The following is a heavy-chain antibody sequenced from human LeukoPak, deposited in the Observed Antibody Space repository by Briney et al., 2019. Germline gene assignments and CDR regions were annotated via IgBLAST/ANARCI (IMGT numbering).Heavy chain of an antibody. CDR3: AKDAQWFGELNNWFDP. D-gene: IGHD3-10*01. V-gene: IGHV3-23*01. Sequence: PGGSLRLSCAASGFTFSNYAMSWVRQVPGKGLEWVSSISGSGSSTYYADSVKGRFTISRDNSKNTLYLQMNSLRAEDTTVYYCAKDAQWFGELNNWFDPWGQGTLVTVSS. CDR2: ISGSGSST. J-gene: IGHJ5*02. CDR1: GFTFSNYA.